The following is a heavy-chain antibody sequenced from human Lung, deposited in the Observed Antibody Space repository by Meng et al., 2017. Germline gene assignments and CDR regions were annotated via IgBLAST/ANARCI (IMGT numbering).Heavy chain of an antibody. CDR1: GGSFSDYY. D-gene: IGHD4-11*01. V-gene: IGHV4-34*01. CDR2: INHSGST. J-gene: IGHJ4*02. CDR3: ARGPTTMAHDFDY. Sequence: QVQLQQGGGGLLTPSETLSLAFVVSGGSFSDYYWSWIRQPPGKGLEWIGEINHSGSTNYNPSLESRATISVDTSQNNLSLKLSSVTAADSAVYYCARGPTTMAHDFDYWGQGTLVTVSS.